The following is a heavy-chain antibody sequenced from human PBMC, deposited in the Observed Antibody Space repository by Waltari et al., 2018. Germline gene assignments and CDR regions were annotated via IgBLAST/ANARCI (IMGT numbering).Heavy chain of an antibody. CDR2: INPNGGAT. CDR3: AREYCGGECRLFDY. J-gene: IGHJ4*02. CDR1: RDAITEHY. D-gene: IGHD2-21*01. Sequence: LVQSGTEVMRPGASVKVSCKISRDAITEHYIHWVRQAPGQGLEGMGWINPNGGATHDARTFRGTITVTWDTSIITSYMEVGGLRSADTATYFCAREYCGGECRLFDYWGQGTRVIVSS. V-gene: IGHV1-2*02.